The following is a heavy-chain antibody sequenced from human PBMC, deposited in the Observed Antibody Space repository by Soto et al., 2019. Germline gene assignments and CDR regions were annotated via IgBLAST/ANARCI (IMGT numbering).Heavy chain of an antibody. CDR3: AKDGYCTSTSCFAGGEFDY. CDR2: ISGSGEQT. J-gene: IGHJ4*02. Sequence: PGGSLRLSCAASGFTFSNYAMSWVRQAPGKGLEWISAISGSGEQTYYEDSVKGRFTVSRDNSKSTLYLQMSSLRAEDSAAYYCAKDGYCTSTSCFAGGEFDYWGQGTQVTVSS. V-gene: IGHV3-23*01. D-gene: IGHD2-2*03. CDR1: GFTFSNYA.